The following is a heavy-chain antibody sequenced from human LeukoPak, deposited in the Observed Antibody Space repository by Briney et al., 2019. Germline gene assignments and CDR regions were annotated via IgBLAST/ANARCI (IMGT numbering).Heavy chain of an antibody. J-gene: IGHJ6*04. V-gene: IGHV4-61*02. CDR2: IYTSGST. CDR3: AREGYYYARGGLDV. Sequence: PSQTLSLTCTVSGGSISSGSYYWSWIRQPAGKGLEWIGRIYTSGSTNYNPSLKSRVTISVDTSKNQFSLKLSSVTAADTAVYYCAREGYYYARGGLDVWGEGTTVTVSS. D-gene: IGHD3-10*02. CDR1: GGSISSGSYY.